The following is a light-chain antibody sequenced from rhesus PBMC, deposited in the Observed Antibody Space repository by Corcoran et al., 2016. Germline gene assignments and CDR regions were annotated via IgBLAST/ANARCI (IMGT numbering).Light chain of an antibody. CDR2: KAS. J-gene: IGKJ3*01. Sequence: DIQMTQSPSPLSASVGDTVTITCRASQSISSWLDWYQQKPGKAPKLLNYKASSLQSGVPSRFSGSGSGTAFTLTISILQPEDFAPYYCLQYNSSPFTFGPGTKLDIK. CDR3: LQYNSSPFT. CDR1: QSISSW. V-gene: IGKV1-22*01.